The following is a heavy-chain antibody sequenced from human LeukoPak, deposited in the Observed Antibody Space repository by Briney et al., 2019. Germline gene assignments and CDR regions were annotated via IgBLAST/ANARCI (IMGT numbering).Heavy chain of an antibody. J-gene: IGHJ4*02. CDR2: INPNGAGA. D-gene: IGHD2-2*01. CDR1: GYTFANYY. Sequence: ASVKVSCTASGYTFANYYIHWLRQAPEEGLEWMGIINPNGAGASYAQKFQGRVTLTRDTSTSTVYMDLSSLRSEDTAVYYCARRGYCISSSCSLDYWGQGTLVTVSS. V-gene: IGHV1-46*01. CDR3: ARRGYCISSSCSLDY.